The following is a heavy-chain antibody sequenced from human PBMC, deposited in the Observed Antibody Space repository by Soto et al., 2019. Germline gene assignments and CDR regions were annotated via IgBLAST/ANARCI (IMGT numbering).Heavy chain of an antibody. CDR1: GYNFIRYG. V-gene: IGHV1-18*01. Sequence: QVQLVQSGAEVKKPGASVKVSCKASGYNFIRYGISWVRQAPGQGLEWMGWISAYNSKTNYAQKFQGRVTMTTDTFTSTAYMELRGLISDDTAVYYCAREGYCRSGSCALYVHEYFGKDVWREGTTLTVSS. CDR3: AREGYCRSGSCALYVHEYFGKDV. D-gene: IGHD2-15*01. CDR2: ISAYNSKT. J-gene: IGHJ6*04.